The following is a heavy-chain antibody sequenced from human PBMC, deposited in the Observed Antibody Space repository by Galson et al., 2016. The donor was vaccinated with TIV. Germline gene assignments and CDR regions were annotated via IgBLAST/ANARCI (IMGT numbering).Heavy chain of an antibody. Sequence: SVKVSCKASGYTITSYAMHWVRQAPGQRFEWMGWINAGTGDTKFSQKFQSRVTLTRDTSASTVYMGLSSLTSEDTAVYYCARDFGGSFSPFYGMDVWGQGTTVTVSS. D-gene: IGHD3-16*01. CDR3: ARDFGGSFSPFYGMDV. V-gene: IGHV1-3*01. J-gene: IGHJ6*02. CDR1: GYTITSYA. CDR2: INAGTGDT.